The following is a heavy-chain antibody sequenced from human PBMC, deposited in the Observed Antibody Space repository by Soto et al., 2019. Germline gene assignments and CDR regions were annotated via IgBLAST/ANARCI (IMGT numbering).Heavy chain of an antibody. D-gene: IGHD6-19*01. CDR3: ARRGSDWSFDY. J-gene: IGHJ4*02. Sequence: GESLKISCRTSGYIFSNFWITWVRQMPGKGLEWMGRVDPADSYTKYSPSFQGHVTISVDKSVGTAYLQWRSLNASDTAIYYCARRGSDWSFDYWGQGTLVTVSS. CDR2: VDPADSYT. CDR1: GYIFSNFW. V-gene: IGHV5-10-1*01.